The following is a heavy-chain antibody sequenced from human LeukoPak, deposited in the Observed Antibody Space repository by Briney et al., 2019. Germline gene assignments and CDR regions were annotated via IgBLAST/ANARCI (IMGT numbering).Heavy chain of an antibody. D-gene: IGHD6-13*01. CDR2: ISYDGSNK. Sequence: GGSLRLSCAASGFTFSSYGMHWVRQAPGKGLEWVAVISYDGSNKYYADSVKGRFTISRDNSKNTLYLQMNSLRAEDTAVYYCVKGRPSRIAAAVDYWGQGTLVTVSS. V-gene: IGHV3-30*18. CDR3: VKGRPSRIAAAVDY. CDR1: GFTFSSYG. J-gene: IGHJ4*02.